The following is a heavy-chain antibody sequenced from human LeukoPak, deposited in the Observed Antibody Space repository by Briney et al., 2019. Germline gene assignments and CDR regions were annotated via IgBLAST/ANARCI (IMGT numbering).Heavy chain of an antibody. Sequence: SETLSLTCTVSGGSISNYYWTWIRQPPWKGLEWIGYIFHSGYTNYNPSLKSRVSISLVTSKSQFSLRLSSVTAADTAVYYCAREVAAAAMDFWGQGTLVTVSS. D-gene: IGHD2-2*01. CDR1: GGSISNYY. V-gene: IGHV4-59*01. CDR2: IFHSGYT. J-gene: IGHJ4*02. CDR3: AREVAAAAMDF.